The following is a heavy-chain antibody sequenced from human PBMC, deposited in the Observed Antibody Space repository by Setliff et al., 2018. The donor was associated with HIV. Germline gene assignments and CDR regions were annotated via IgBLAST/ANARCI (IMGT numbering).Heavy chain of an antibody. V-gene: IGHV3-11*04. CDR2: ISHSGSTI. J-gene: IGHJ4*02. CDR3: VRDINWAFDY. Sequence: GSLRLSCAASGFTFSDYYMSWIRQAPGKGLEWVSYISHSGSTIYYADSVKGRFIISRDNAKNSLYLQMSSLRAEDTAVYFCVRDINWAFDYWGQGILVTVSS. CDR1: GFTFSDYY. D-gene: IGHD1-1*01.